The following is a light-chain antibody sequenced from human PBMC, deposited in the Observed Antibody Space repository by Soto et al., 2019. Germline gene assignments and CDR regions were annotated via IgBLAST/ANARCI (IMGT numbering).Light chain of an antibody. CDR3: QQYQSYSQ. CDR2: KAS. J-gene: IGKJ1*01. V-gene: IGKV1-5*03. Sequence: DIQMTQSPSTLSASVGDRVTITCRASQSINSWLAWYQQKSGKAPKLLIYKASSLESGVPSRFSGSGSGTEFTLTITSLQLDDFATYYCQQYQSYSQFGQGTKVEMK. CDR1: QSINSW.